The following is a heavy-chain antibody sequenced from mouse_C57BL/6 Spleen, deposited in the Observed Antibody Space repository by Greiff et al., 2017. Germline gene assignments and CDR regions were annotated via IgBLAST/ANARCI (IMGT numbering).Heavy chain of an antibody. V-gene: IGHV6-3*01. CDR3: TSGAFDY. J-gene: IGHJ2*01. CDR1: GFTFSNYW. Sequence: VQLVESGGGLVQPGGSMILSCVSSGFTFSNYWMNWVRQSPEKGLEWVAQIRLKSDNYATHYAESVKGRFTISRDDSISSVYMQMNNVRAEDTGSYYCTSGAFDYWGQGTTLTVSS. CDR2: IRLKSDNYAT. D-gene: IGHD1-3*01.